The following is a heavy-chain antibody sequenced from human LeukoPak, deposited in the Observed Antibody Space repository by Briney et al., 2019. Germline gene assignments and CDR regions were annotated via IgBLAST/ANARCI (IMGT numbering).Heavy chain of an antibody. CDR3: AKDRPNFYETSGSYYKIKGDL. D-gene: IGHD3-10*01. CDR2: ITSSGRTP. V-gene: IGHV3-23*01. CDR1: GFTFNTHA. Sequence: GGSLRLSCEASGFTFNTHAMSWVRQAPGKGLEWVASITSSGRTPYYTDSVKGRFTISRDNSKNTLYLQMNSLRGEDTAVYYCAKDRPNFYETSGSYYKIKGDLWGQGSPVTVSS. J-gene: IGHJ1*01.